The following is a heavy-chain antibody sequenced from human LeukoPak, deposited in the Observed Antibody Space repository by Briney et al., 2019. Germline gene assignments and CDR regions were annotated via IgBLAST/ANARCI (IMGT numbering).Heavy chain of an antibody. CDR1: GGSISSSSYY. J-gene: IGHJ5*02. CDR3: ARGSRYYYDPSGWFDP. D-gene: IGHD3-22*01. Sequence: SETLSLTCTVSGGSISSSSYYWGWIRQPPGKGLEWIGSIYYSGSTYYNPSLKSRVTISVDTSKNQFSLKLSSVTAADTAVYYCARGSRYYYDPSGWFDPWGQGTLVTVSS. V-gene: IGHV4-39*07. CDR2: IYYSGST.